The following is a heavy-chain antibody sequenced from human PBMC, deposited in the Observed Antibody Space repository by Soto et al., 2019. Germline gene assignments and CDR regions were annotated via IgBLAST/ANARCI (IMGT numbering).Heavy chain of an antibody. V-gene: IGHV3-23*01. CDR2: VSGSGVST. CDR3: ALDAPGSLHYYGMDV. J-gene: IGHJ6*01. CDR1: GFTFSSYA. Sequence: PGWSLRLSCAASGFTFSSYAMNWVRHAPGKGLEWVSVVSGSGVSTYYADSVKGRFTISRDNVKNTLYLQMNSLRAEDTAVYYSALDAPGSLHYYGMDVWGQVTMVTVSS. D-gene: IGHD3-10*01.